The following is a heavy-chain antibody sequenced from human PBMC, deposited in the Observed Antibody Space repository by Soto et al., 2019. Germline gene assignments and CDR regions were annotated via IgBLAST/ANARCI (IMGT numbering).Heavy chain of an antibody. Sequence: ASVKVSCKASGYTFTGYYMHWVRQAPGQGLEWMGWINPNSGGTNYAQKFQGRVTMTRDTSISTAYMELSRLRSDDTAVYYCARDDGSGTKDRVFYYYYGMDVWGQGTTVTVYS. V-gene: IGHV1-2*02. CDR2: INPNSGGT. CDR1: GYTFTGYY. CDR3: ARDDGSGTKDRVFYYYYGMDV. D-gene: IGHD3-10*01. J-gene: IGHJ6*02.